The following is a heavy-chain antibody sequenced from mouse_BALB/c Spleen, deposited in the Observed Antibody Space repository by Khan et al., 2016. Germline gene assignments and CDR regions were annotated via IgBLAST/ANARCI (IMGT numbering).Heavy chain of an antibody. Sequence: QVQLQQSGAELARPGASVKMSCKASGYTFTIYTMHWVKQRPGQGLEWIGYINPSSGYTTYNQKFKDKATLTADKSSSTADIQLSSLTSEDSAVYYCARSRSMGDNYFFDYWGQGTTLTVSS. CDR2: INPSSGYT. V-gene: IGHV1-4*01. CDR3: ARSRSMGDNYFFDY. CDR1: GYTFTIYT. J-gene: IGHJ2*01. D-gene: IGHD1-3*01.